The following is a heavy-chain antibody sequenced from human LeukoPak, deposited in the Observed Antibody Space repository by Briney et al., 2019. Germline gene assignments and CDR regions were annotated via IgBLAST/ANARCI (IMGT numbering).Heavy chain of an antibody. V-gene: IGHV3-9*03. J-gene: IGHJ3*02. CDR3: AKDRQTTAVVTLGSVFDI. CDR1: GFTFYDYA. Sequence: GGSLRLSCAASGFTFYDYAMHWVRQAPGKGLEWVSGISWNSGNIGYADSVKGRFTISRENAKNSLYLQMNSLRVEDMALYYCAKDRQTTAVVTLGSVFDIWGQGTMVTVSS. D-gene: IGHD4-23*01. CDR2: ISWNSGNI.